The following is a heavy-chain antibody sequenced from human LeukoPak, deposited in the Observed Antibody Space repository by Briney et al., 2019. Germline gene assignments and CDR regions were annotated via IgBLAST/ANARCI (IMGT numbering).Heavy chain of an antibody. V-gene: IGHV3-30*02. CDR2: IRFDGDDK. D-gene: IGHD6-13*01. CDR1: GLIFSSFG. Sequence: TGGPLRLSCAACGLIFSSFGMQWVRQAPGKGQEWVGFIRFDGDDKYSADSVKGRFSISRDNSKNTLFLQMNSLRPEDTGVYYCAKDFPYGGSGFAGWYMAVWGKGTTVIVSS. J-gene: IGHJ6*03. CDR3: AKDFPYGGSGFAGWYMAV.